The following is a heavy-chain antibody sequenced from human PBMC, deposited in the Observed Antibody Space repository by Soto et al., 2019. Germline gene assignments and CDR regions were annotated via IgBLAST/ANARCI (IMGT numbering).Heavy chain of an antibody. J-gene: IGHJ5*02. Sequence: GGSLRLSCAASGFTVSSNYMSWVRQAPGKGLEWVSVIYSGGSTYYADSVTGRFTISRHNSKNNLYLQMNSLRAEDTAVYYCARVGGYDYSYWFDPWGQGTLVTVSS. CDR3: ARVGGYDYSYWFDP. V-gene: IGHV3-53*04. CDR2: IYSGGST. CDR1: GFTVSSNY. D-gene: IGHD5-12*01.